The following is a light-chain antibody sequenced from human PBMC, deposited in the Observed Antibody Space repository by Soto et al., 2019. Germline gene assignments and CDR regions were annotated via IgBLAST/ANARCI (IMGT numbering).Light chain of an antibody. Sequence: QSVLTQPASVSGSPGQSITISCTGTSSDVGGYNYVSWYQQHSGKAPKLMIYDVSNRPSGVSNRFSGSKSANTASLTISGLQAEDEADYYCSSYTGSSTYVVFGGGTKLTVL. CDR1: SSDVGGYNY. V-gene: IGLV2-14*01. J-gene: IGLJ2*01. CDR3: SSYTGSSTYVV. CDR2: DVS.